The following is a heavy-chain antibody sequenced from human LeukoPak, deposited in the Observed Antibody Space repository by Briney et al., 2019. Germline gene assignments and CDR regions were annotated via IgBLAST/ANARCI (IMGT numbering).Heavy chain of an antibody. CDR1: GYTFTGYY. Sequence: VASVKVSCEASGYTFTGYYMHGVRQAPGQGLEWMGWINPNSGGTISAQKFQGRVTMGRDTSTSTASMELSRQRPDRPAMYDCARPQYSSAAFYYYGMDVWGQATTATVSS. CDR3: ARPQYSSAAFYYYGMDV. CDR2: INPNSGGT. J-gene: IGHJ6*02. D-gene: IGHD6-25*01. V-gene: IGHV1-2*02.